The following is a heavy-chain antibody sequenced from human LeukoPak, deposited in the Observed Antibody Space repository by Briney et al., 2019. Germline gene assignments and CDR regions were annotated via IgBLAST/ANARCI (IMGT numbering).Heavy chain of an antibody. CDR2: ISSSSSYI. Sequence: PGGSLRLSCAVSGFTFSNYNMNWVRQAPGKGLEWVSSISSSSSYIYYADSVKGRFTISRDNAKNSLYLQMNSLRAEDTAVYYCAREGDTAKVTVYYWGQETLVTVSS. CDR3: AREGDTAKVTVYY. CDR1: GFTFSNYN. J-gene: IGHJ4*02. V-gene: IGHV3-21*01. D-gene: IGHD5-18*01.